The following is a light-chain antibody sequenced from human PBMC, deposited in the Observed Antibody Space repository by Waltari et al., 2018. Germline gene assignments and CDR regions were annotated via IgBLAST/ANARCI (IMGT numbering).Light chain of an antibody. V-gene: IGLV2-14*01. CDR1: HRDLGSYSY. J-gene: IGLJ2*01. CDR2: ELT. Sequence: QSVLTQPASVSGSPGQPIPLSSTGTHRDLGSYSYDPCYQHYPGKAPNPLIYELTERPSGVSTRFSGSKSGNTASLTISGLQADDEADYFCSSYTGRGTVIFGRGTMVTVL. CDR3: SSYTGRGTVI.